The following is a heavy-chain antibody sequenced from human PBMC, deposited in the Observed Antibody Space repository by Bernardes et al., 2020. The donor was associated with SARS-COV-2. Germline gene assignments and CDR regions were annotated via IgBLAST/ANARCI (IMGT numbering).Heavy chain of an antibody. CDR1: GFTFSSYA. V-gene: IGHV3-23*01. Sequence: GGSLRLSCAASGFTFSSYAMSWVRQAPGKGLEWVSAINGSGGSTYYADSVKGRFTISRDNSKNTLYLQMNSLRAEDTAVYYCAKDQAIRYYDILTGYSPFDYWGQGTLVTVSS. CDR3: AKDQAIRYYDILTGYSPFDY. J-gene: IGHJ4*02. CDR2: INGSGGST. D-gene: IGHD3-9*01.